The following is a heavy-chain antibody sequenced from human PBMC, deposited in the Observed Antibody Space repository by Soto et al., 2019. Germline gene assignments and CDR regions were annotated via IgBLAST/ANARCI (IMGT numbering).Heavy chain of an antibody. J-gene: IGHJ4*02. D-gene: IGHD6-13*01. V-gene: IGHV4-39*01. CDR3: ARCPFTYRSSWYYFDY. Sequence: SETLSLTCTVSGGSISSSSYYWGWIRQPPGKGLEWIGSIYYSGSTYYNPSLKSRVTISVDTSKNQFSLKLSSVTAADTAVYYCARCPFTYRSSWYYFDYWGQGTLVTVSS. CDR1: GGSISSSSYY. CDR2: IYYSGST.